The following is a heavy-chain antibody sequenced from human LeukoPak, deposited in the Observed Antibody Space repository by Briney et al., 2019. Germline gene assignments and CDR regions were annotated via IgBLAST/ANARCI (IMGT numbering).Heavy chain of an antibody. CDR1: GFIFSVSD. Sequence: GGSLRLSCAAPGFIFSVSDMVWARQAPGKGLEWVSGISGSGGSTYNADSVKGRFTISRDNSKNTLSLQMNSLRAEDTAVYYCAKDRSRYYDSSGYHLDYWGQGTLVTVSS. D-gene: IGHD3-22*01. V-gene: IGHV3-23*01. CDR2: ISGSGGST. J-gene: IGHJ4*02. CDR3: AKDRSRYYDSSGYHLDY.